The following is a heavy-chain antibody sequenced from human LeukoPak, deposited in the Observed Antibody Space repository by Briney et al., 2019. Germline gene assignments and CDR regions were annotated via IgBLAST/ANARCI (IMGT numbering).Heavy chain of an antibody. J-gene: IGHJ3*02. CDR3: AREKCSGGGCYEGYFDI. Sequence: PGGSLRLSCAASGFTVSSNYMSWVRQAPGKGLEWVSVIYSGGSTYYADSVKGRFTISRDNSKNTLYLQMNSLRAEDTAVYYCAREKCSGGGCYEGYFDIWGQGTMVTVSS. CDR2: IYSGGST. D-gene: IGHD2-15*01. V-gene: IGHV3-53*01. CDR1: GFTVSSNY.